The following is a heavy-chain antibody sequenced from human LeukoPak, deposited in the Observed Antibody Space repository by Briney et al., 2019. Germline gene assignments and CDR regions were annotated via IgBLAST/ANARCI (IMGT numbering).Heavy chain of an antibody. CDR1: GFNFSRYD. J-gene: IGHJ4*02. Sequence: PGGSLRLSCAASGFNFSRYDMHWVRQAPGKGLEWVTLIWYDGSNQYYADSVKGRFTVSRDNSKNTLYLQMNSLRAEDTAVYYCARERYDYTPNYFDYWGQGTLVTVSS. CDR2: IWYDGSNQ. V-gene: IGHV3-33*01. CDR3: ARERYDYTPNYFDY. D-gene: IGHD5-12*01.